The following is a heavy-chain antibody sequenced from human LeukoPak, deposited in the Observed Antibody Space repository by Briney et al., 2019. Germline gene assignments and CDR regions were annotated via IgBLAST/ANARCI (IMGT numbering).Heavy chain of an antibody. CDR3: AKSYDSSGYYPDY. CDR1: GFTFSSYG. D-gene: IGHD3-22*01. Sequence: PGRSLRLSCAASGFTFSSYGMHWVRQAPGKGLEWVAVISYDGSNKYYADSVKGRFTISRDNSKNTLYLQMNSLRAEDTAVYYRAKSYDSSGYYPDYWGQGTLVTVSS. J-gene: IGHJ4*02. CDR2: ISYDGSNK. V-gene: IGHV3-30*18.